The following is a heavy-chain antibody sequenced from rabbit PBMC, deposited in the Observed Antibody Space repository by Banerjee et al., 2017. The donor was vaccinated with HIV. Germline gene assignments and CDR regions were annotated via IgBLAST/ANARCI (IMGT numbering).Heavy chain of an antibody. D-gene: IGHD4-1*01. Sequence: QLVESGGGLVQPGGSLKLSCKASGFDFSSYYMSWVRQAPGRGLEYIGYITYRGCAYSASGGNARSPISRHNAQNTLYLQLNSLTAADTATYFCARDDYNSGWSFNLWGQGTLVTVS. CDR3: ARDDYNSGWSFNL. CDR1: GFDFSSYY. CDR2: ITYRGCA. V-gene: IGHV1S7*01. J-gene: IGHJ4*01.